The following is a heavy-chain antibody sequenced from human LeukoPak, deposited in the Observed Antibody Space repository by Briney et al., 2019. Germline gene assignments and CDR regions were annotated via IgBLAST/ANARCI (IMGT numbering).Heavy chain of an antibody. CDR3: ASRIAAAALYYYYGMDV. Sequence: PGRSLRLSCAASGFTFSSDAMHWVRQAPGKGLEWVAVISYDGSNKYYADSVKGRFTISRDNSKNTLYLQMNSLRAEDTAVYYCASRIAAAALYYYYGMDVWGQGTTVTVSS. CDR2: ISYDGSNK. CDR1: GFTFSSDA. D-gene: IGHD6-13*01. J-gene: IGHJ6*02. V-gene: IGHV3-30-3*01.